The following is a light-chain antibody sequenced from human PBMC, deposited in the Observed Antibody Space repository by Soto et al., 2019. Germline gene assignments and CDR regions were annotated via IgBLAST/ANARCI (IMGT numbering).Light chain of an antibody. J-gene: IGLJ1*01. V-gene: IGLV2-14*01. CDR3: NSYTSSGTYV. Sequence: QSALTQPDSVSGSPGQSISISCTGTSSDVGVYNYVSWYQQHPGKAPKLMIYEVTNRPSGVSNRFSGSKSGYTASLTISGLQAEDEADYYCNSYTSSGTYVFGTGTKLTVL. CDR2: EVT. CDR1: SSDVGVYNY.